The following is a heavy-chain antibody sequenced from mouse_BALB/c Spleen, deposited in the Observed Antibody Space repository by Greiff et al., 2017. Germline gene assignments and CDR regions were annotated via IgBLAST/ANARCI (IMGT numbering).Heavy chain of an antibody. CDR1: GFNIKDTY. CDR2: IDPANGNT. Sequence: EVQLQQSGAELVKPGASVKLSCTASGFNIKDTYMHWVKQRPEQGLEWIGRIDPANGNTKYDPKFQGKATITADTSSNTAYLQLSSLTSEDTAVYYCARGDYRYDEGYFDYWGQGTTLTVSA. V-gene: IGHV14-3*02. J-gene: IGHJ2*01. CDR3: ARGDYRYDEGYFDY. D-gene: IGHD2-14*01.